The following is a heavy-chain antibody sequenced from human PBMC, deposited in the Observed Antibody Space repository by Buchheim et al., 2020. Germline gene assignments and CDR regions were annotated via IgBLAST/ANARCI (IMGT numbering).Heavy chain of an antibody. V-gene: IGHV4-30-4*01. D-gene: IGHD3-22*01. CDR2: IYYSGST. CDR3: ARAGYYYDSSGYYPSLYFDY. Sequence: QVQLQESGPGLVKPSQTLSLTCIVSGGSISSGDYYWSWIRQPPGKGLEWIGYIYYSGSTYYNPSLKSRVTISVDTSKNQFSLKLSSVTAADTAVYYCARAGYYYDSSGYYPSLYFDYWGQGTL. CDR1: GGSISSGDYY. J-gene: IGHJ4*02.